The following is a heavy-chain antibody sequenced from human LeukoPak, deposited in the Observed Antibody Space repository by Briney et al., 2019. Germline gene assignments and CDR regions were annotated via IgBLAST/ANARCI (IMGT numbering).Heavy chain of an antibody. J-gene: IGHJ4*02. Sequence: GGSLRLSCAVSGFTLTNHGVSWVRQAPGVGLEWVSAIDGGGGSTWHADSVKGRFTISRDNSKNTLYMQMNSLRAEDTAVYYCAKDFYDNSGSRYDYWGQGTLVTVSS. CDR3: AKDFYDNSGSRYDY. V-gene: IGHV3-23*01. D-gene: IGHD3-22*01. CDR1: GFTLTNHG. CDR2: IDGGGGST.